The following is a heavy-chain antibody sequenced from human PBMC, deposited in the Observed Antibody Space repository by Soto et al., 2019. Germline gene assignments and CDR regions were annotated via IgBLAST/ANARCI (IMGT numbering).Heavy chain of an antibody. V-gene: IGHV1-24*01. CDR2: FDPEDGET. Sequence: GASVKVSCKVSVYTLTELSIHWVRQAPGKGLEWMGGFDPEDGETIYAQKFQGRVTMTEDTSTDTAYMELSSLRSEDTAVYYCATDLGLQSTRPFDYWGQGTLVTVSS. CDR1: VYTLTELS. D-gene: IGHD4-4*01. CDR3: ATDLGLQSTRPFDY. J-gene: IGHJ4*02.